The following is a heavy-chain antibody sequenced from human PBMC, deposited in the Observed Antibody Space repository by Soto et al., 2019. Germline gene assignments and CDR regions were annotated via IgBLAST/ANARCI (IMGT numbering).Heavy chain of an antibody. V-gene: IGHV3-74*01. Sequence: GGSLRLSCEASGFSFSTYWMHWVRQAPGKGLVWVSSINGGGTSADYADSVKGRFTFSRDNAKNTLYLQMNSLRAEDTAVYYCTRGGGYSGYDPFDYWGQGNLVTVSS. J-gene: IGHJ4*02. CDR1: GFSFSTYW. D-gene: IGHD5-12*01. CDR3: TRGGGYSGYDPFDY. CDR2: INGGGTSA.